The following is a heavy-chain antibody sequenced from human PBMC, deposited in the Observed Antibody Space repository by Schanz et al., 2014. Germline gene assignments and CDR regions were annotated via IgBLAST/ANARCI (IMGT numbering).Heavy chain of an antibody. V-gene: IGHV3-30*04. CDR1: GFTFSSYA. CDR2: VPFDGSQK. J-gene: IGHJ4*02. CDR3: ARESSNDIVLVPGAVFDH. D-gene: IGHD2-2*01. Sequence: QERLVESGGGVVQPGRSLRLSCAASGFTFSSYALHWVRQAPGKGLEWVAFVPFDGSQKFYADSVKGRFTISRDNSKNTVYLQMNSLRPGDTAVYYCARESSNDIVLVPGAVFDHWGQGILVTVSS.